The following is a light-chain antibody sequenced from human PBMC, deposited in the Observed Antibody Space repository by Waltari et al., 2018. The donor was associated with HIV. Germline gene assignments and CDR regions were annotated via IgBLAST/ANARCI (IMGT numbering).Light chain of an antibody. J-gene: IGLJ1*01. V-gene: IGLV2-23*02. Sequence: QSALTQPASVSASPGQSITISCTGTSSDVGNYNVVSWYLQFPDKAPQLLIFEVNKRPSGVSNRFSGSKSGNSASLTIAGLLADDEADYYCCSYAGGNSYVFGTGTKVTVL. CDR3: CSYAGGNSYV. CDR1: SSDVGNYNV. CDR2: EVN.